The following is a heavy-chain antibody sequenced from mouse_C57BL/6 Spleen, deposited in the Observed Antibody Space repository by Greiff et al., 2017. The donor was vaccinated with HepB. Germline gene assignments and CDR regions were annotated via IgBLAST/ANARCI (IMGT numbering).Heavy chain of an antibody. CDR2: IYPGNSDT. V-gene: IGHV1-5*01. D-gene: IGHD2-4*01. J-gene: IGHJ3*01. CDR3: TRFGIDYDYDRAY. CDR1: GYTFTSYW. Sequence: EVQLQQSGTVLARPGASVKMSCKTSGYTFTSYWMHWVKQRPGQGLEWIGAIYPGNSDTSYNQKFKGKAKLTAVTSASTAYMELSSLINEDSAVYYCTRFGIDYDYDRAYWGQGTLVTVSA.